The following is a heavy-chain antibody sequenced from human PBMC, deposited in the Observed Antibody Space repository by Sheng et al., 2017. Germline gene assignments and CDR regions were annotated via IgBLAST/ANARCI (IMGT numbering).Heavy chain of an antibody. CDR3: ARGNWNYLSDY. Sequence: QVQLVQSGAEVKKPGSSVKVSCKASGDTFSSYAFSWVRQAPGQGLEWMGGIIPMLGIPNYAQRFQGRVTITADKSTSTAYMELSSLRSEDTAVYYCARGNWNYLSDYWGQGTLVTVSS. CDR2: IIPMLGIP. D-gene: IGHD1-7*01. V-gene: IGHV1-69*10. J-gene: IGHJ4*02. CDR1: GDTFSSYA.